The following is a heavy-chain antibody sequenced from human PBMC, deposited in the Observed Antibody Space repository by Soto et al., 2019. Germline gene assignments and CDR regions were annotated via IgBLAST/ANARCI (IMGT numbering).Heavy chain of an antibody. CDR1: GYTFTSYG. CDR2: ISAYNGNT. Sequence: QVQLVQSGAEVKKPGASVKVSCKASGYTFTSYGIRWVRQAPGQGHEWIGWISAYNGNTIYSQKLQGRVTMTTDTSTSTASMELRSLRSDDTAVYYCARDGGWELRQRGYYYGMDVWGQGTTVTVSS. CDR3: ARDGGWELRQRGYYYGMDV. V-gene: IGHV1-18*01. D-gene: IGHD1-26*01. J-gene: IGHJ6*02.